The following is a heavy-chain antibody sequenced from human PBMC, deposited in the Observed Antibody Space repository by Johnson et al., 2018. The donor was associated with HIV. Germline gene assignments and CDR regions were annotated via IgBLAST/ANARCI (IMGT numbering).Heavy chain of an antibody. CDR2: ISHDGSNE. J-gene: IGHJ3*02. CDR3: AKSLLQFIPKDDAFDI. V-gene: IGHV3-30-3*02. CDR1: GFTFSSYT. D-gene: IGHD3-16*01. Sequence: QVQLVESGGGVVQPGRSLRLSCAASGFTFSSYTVHWVRQSPGKGLEWVSLISHDGSNEYYADSVKGRFTVSRDNSKNTLYLQMNSLRAEDTAVYYCAKSLLQFIPKDDAFDIWGQGTMVTVSS.